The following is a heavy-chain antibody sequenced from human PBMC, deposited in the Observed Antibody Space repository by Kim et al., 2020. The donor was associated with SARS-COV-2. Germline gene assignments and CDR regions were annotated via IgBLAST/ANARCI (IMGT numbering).Heavy chain of an antibody. CDR3: AGFSADMMSMMWGRGGWFDP. J-gene: IGHJ5*02. CDR1: SGSISSLSW. D-gene: IGHD3-16*01. V-gene: IGHV4-4*02. Sequence: SETLSLTCAVSSGSISSLSWWSWVRQAPGRGLEWIGEISHRGSPNYHLSLKSRMTISIDSSKNQFSLKLTSVTAADTAIYFCAGFSADMMSMMWGRGGWFDPWGQGTLVTVSS. CDR2: ISHRGSP.